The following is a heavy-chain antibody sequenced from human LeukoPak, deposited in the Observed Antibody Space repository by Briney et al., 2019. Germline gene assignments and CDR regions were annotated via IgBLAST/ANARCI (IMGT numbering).Heavy chain of an antibody. CDR2: IYHSGST. CDR3: ARSAGGGWFDP. J-gene: IGHJ5*02. CDR1: GYSISSGYY. V-gene: IGHV4-38-2*02. Sequence: SETLSLTCTVSGYSISSGYYWGWIRQPPGKGLEWIGSIYHSGSTYYNPSLKSRVTISVDTSKNQFSLKLSSVTAADTAVYYCARSAGGGWFDPWGQGTLVTVSS.